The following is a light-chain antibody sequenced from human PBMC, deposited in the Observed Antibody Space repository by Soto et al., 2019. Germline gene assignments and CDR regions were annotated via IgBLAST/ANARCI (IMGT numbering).Light chain of an antibody. J-gene: IGKJ5*01. Sequence: EIVLTQSPATVTVSPGERVTLSCRASENINNYLAWYQQRPGQAPRLLIYEASSRATGVPARFSGSGSGTEFTLTISSLQSEDFAVYYCQQRSNWPPGVTFGQGTRLEI. V-gene: IGKV3-11*01. CDR3: QQRSNWPPGVT. CDR2: EAS. CDR1: ENINNY.